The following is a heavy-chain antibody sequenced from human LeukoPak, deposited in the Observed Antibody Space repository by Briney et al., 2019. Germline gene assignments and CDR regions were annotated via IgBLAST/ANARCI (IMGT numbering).Heavy chain of an antibody. CDR3: ARSHYYDSSGYPNWFDP. D-gene: IGHD3-22*01. CDR2: IWYDGSNK. CDR1: GFTFSSYG. V-gene: IGHV3-33*01. Sequence: PGGSLRLSCAASGFTFSSYGMHWVRQAPGKGLEWVAVIWYDGSNKYYADSEKGRFTISRDNSKNTLYLQMNSLRAEDTAVYYCARSHYYDSSGYPNWFDPWGQGTLVTVSS. J-gene: IGHJ5*02.